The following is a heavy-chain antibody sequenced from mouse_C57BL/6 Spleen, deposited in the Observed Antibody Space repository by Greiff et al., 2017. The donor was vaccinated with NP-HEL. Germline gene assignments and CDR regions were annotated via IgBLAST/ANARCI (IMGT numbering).Heavy chain of an antibody. CDR3: ARGGTTDDY. CDR1: GYSITSGYY. D-gene: IGHD1-1*01. CDR2: ISYDGSN. J-gene: IGHJ2*01. Sequence: VQLKESGPGLVKPSQSLSLTCSVTGYSITSGYYWNWIRQFPGNKLEWMGYISYDGSNNYNPSLKNRISITRDTSKNQFFLKLNSVTTEDTATYYCARGGTTDDYWGQGTTLTVSS. V-gene: IGHV3-6*01.